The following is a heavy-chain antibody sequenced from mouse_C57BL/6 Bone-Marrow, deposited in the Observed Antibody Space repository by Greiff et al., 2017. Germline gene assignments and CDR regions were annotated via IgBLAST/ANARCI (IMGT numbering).Heavy chain of an antibody. CDR3: ARWETAQALYYFDY. D-gene: IGHD3-2*02. V-gene: IGHV7-3*01. Sequence: EVKLVESGGGLVQPGGSLSLSCAASGFTFTDYYMSWVRQPPGKALEWLGFIRNKANGYTTEYSASVKGRVTISRDNSQSILYLQMNALRAEDSATYYGARWETAQALYYFDYWGQGTTLTVSS. CDR2: IRNKANGYTT. J-gene: IGHJ2*01. CDR1: GFTFTDYY.